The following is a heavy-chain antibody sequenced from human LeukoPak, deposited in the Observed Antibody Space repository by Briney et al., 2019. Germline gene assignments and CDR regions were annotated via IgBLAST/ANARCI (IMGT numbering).Heavy chain of an antibody. CDR3: AKSPLDPYYDFWSGYAFDY. J-gene: IGHJ4*02. CDR2: ISYDGSNK. D-gene: IGHD3-3*01. V-gene: IGHV3-30*18. CDR1: GFTFSSYG. Sequence: PGGSPRLSCAASGFTFSSYGMHWVRQAPGKGLEWVAVISYDGSNKYYADFVKGRFTISRDNSKNTLYLQMNSLRAEDTAVYYCAKSPLDPYYDFWSGYAFDYWGQGTLVTVSS.